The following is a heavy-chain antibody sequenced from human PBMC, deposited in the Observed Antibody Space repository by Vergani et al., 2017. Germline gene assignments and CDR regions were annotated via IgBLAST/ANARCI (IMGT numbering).Heavy chain of an antibody. CDR2: ISDSGGST. CDR3: AKTTHQYGGFDY. J-gene: IGHJ4*02. CDR1: GFTFSNYA. V-gene: IGHV3-23*01. D-gene: IGHD1-1*01. Sequence: EEQLLESGGGLVQPGGSLRLSCAASGFTFSNYAMTWVRQAPGKGLERVSTISDSGGSTYYVDSVKGRFTISRDNSKNTLYLQMNSLRADDTAIYYCAKTTHQYGGFDYWGQGTLVTVSS.